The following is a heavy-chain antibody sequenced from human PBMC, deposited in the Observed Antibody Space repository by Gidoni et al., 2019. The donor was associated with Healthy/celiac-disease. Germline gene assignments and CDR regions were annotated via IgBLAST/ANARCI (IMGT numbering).Heavy chain of an antibody. D-gene: IGHD3-3*01. CDR1: GFSLSNARLG. CDR3: ARIVRYDVWSPFMNWCDP. V-gene: IGHV2-26*01. J-gene: IGHJ5*02. CDR2: ILSNDEK. Sequence: QVTLKESGPVLVKPTETLTLTCTVSGFSLSNARLGVSWIRQPTGKALEWLAHILSNDEKSYRTSLTSRLTISKDTSKSQVVLTMTNMEAVDTATYYCARIVRYDVWSPFMNWCDPWGQGTLVTVSS.